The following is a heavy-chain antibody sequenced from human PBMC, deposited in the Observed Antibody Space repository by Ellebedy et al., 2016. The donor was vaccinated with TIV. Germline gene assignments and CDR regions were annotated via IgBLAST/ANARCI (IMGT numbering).Heavy chain of an antibody. CDR1: GFTVSGNY. CDR3: ARDMGRWLQFLGF. D-gene: IGHD5-24*01. CDR2: ISGDTLTT. Sequence: GESLKISCAVSGFTVSGNYIIWVRQAPGKGLEWISYISGDTLTTEYADSVKGRFTISRDNAKNSVYLQMKSLRAEDTAVYFCARDMGRWLQFLGFWGQGTLVTVSS. J-gene: IGHJ4*02. V-gene: IGHV3-11*06.